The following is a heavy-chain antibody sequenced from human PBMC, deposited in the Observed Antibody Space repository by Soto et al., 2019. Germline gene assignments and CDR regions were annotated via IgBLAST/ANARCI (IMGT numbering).Heavy chain of an antibody. J-gene: IGHJ5*02. Sequence: ASVKVSCKASGYTFTGYYMHWVRQAPGQGLEWMGWINPNSGGTNYAQKFQGWVTMTRDTSISTAYMELSRLRSDDTAVYYCARDVNSSSHKRWRFDPWGQGTLVTVSS. V-gene: IGHV1-2*04. CDR3: ARDVNSSSHKRWRFDP. CDR1: GYTFTGYY. D-gene: IGHD6-6*01. CDR2: INPNSGGT.